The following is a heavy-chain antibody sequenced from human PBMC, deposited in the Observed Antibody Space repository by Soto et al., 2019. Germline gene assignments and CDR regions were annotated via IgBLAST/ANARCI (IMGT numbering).Heavy chain of an antibody. D-gene: IGHD3-16*01. CDR3: GREGGSQGPGATYVNAYNWSDP. CDR1: GGTFSSDS. J-gene: IGHJ5*02. Sequence: VQLVQSGAEVKKPGSSVRVSCTASGGTFSSDSVSWVRQARGEGLEWMGGIIPMFGTPTYSEKFQGRITVTPDQCSATVYLELSTLSPEDTPLHFCGREGGSQGPGATYVNAYNWSDPWCPGAQVSVSS. CDR2: IIPMFGTP. V-gene: IGHV1-69*01.